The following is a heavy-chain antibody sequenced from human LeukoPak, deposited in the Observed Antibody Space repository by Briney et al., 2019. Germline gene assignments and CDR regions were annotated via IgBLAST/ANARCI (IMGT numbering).Heavy chain of an antibody. Sequence: PSETLSLTCTVSGGSISSYYWSWIRQPPGKGLEWIGYIYSSGTTNYNPSLKTRVTISVDTSKNQFSLNLSSVTAADTALYYCARGEGSYYYASDIWGQGTRVTVSS. J-gene: IGHJ3*02. CDR2: IYSSGTT. D-gene: IGHD1-26*01. CDR3: ARGEGSYYYASDI. CDR1: GGSISSYY. V-gene: IGHV4-59*08.